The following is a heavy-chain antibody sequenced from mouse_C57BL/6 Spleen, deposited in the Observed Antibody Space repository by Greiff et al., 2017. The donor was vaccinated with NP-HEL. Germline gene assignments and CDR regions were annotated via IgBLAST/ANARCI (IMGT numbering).Heavy chain of an antibody. CDR2: IYPGDGDT. V-gene: IGHV1-82*01. Sequence: VQLQQSGPELVKPGASVKISCKASGYAFSSSWMNWVKQRPGKGLEWIGRIYPGDGDTNYNGKFKGKATLTADKSSSTAYMQLSSLTSEDSAVYFCARGLGPFAYWGQGTLVTVSA. D-gene: IGHD4-1*01. CDR3: ARGLGPFAY. J-gene: IGHJ3*01. CDR1: GYAFSSSW.